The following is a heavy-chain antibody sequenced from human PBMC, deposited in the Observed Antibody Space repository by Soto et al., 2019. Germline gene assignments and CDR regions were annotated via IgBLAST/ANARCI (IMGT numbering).Heavy chain of an antibody. D-gene: IGHD3-10*01. V-gene: IGHV3-7*01. CDR1: GFTFSSYW. CDR3: ASHARIREYYFDY. J-gene: IGHJ4*02. Sequence: EVQLVESGGGLVQPGGSLRLSCAASGFTFSSYWMSWVRQAPGKGLEWVANIKQDGSEKYYVDSVKDRFTISRDNAKNSLYLQMNSLRAEDTAVYYCASHARIREYYFDYWGQGTLVTVSS. CDR2: IKQDGSEK.